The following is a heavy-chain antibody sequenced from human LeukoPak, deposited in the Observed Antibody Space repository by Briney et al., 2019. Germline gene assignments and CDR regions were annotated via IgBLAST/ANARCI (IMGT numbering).Heavy chain of an antibody. V-gene: IGHV3-21*01. Sequence: GGSLRLSCAASGFTFSSYSMNWVRQAPGKGLGWVSSISSSSSYIYYADSVKGRFTISRDNAKNSLYLQMNSLRAEDTAVYYCARGHGIFGVIDYWGQGTLVTVSS. CDR1: GFTFSSYS. CDR3: ARGHGIFGVIDY. J-gene: IGHJ4*02. CDR2: ISSSSSYI. D-gene: IGHD3-3*01.